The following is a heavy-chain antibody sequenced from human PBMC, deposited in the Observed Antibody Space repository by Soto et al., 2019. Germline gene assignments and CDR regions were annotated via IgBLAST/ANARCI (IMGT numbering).Heavy chain of an antibody. CDR3: TTGWSSKDY. CDR1: GFIFSKAW. Sequence: EVQLVESGGDLVKPGGSLRLSCAASGFIFSKAWMSWVRQAPGKGLEWVGRIKSKSDGGTTDYAAPVKGRFNISRDDSKNTLYLQMNGLIIEDTAVYYCTTGWSSKDYWGQGTLVTVSS. J-gene: IGHJ4*02. V-gene: IGHV3-15*01. D-gene: IGHD2-2*01. CDR2: IKSKSDGGTT.